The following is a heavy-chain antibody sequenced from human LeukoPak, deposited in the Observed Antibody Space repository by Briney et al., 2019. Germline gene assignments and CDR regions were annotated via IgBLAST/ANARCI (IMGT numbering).Heavy chain of an antibody. CDR1: GGSISSGSYY. CDR2: IYTSGST. V-gene: IGHV4-61*02. J-gene: IGHJ4*02. CDR3: ARGSAEFVY. Sequence: PSETLSLTCTVSGGSISSGSYYWGWIRQPAGKGLEWIGRIYTSGSTNYNPSLTRRVTISVDTSKNQFSPRLCSVTPADTAFYYCARGSAEFVYWGAGTLGTVSS. D-gene: IGHD6-13*01.